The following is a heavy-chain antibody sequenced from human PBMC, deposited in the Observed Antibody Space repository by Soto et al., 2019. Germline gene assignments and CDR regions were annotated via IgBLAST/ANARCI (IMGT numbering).Heavy chain of an antibody. CDR1: GFTFSSLA. V-gene: IGHV3-30-3*01. D-gene: IGHD3-3*01. CDR3: ARPRGFGVIINFFDY. J-gene: IGHJ4*02. CDR2: MSYDGSNK. Sequence: QVQLVESGGGVVQPGRSLRLSCAASGFTFSSLAMHWVRQAPGKGLEWVAVMSYDGSNKYYADSVKGRFTISRDNSKNTVYLQMNSLRAEDTAVYYCARPRGFGVIINFFDYWGQGTLVTVSS.